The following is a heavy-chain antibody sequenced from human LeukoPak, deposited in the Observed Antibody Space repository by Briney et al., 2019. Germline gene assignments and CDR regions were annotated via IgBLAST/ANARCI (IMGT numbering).Heavy chain of an antibody. D-gene: IGHD6-13*01. CDR1: GGSISSGGYY. J-gene: IGHJ3*01. Sequence: SETLSLTCTVSGGSISSGGYYWSWIRQHPGKGLEWIGYIYYSGSTNYNPSLKSRVTISLDTSKNQFSLKLSSVTAADTAVYYCARHDGSSWYYAFGVWGQGTMVTVSS. CDR2: IYYSGST. CDR3: ARHDGSSWYYAFGV. V-gene: IGHV4-61*08.